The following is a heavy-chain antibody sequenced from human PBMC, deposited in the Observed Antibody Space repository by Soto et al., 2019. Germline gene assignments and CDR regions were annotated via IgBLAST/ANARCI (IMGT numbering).Heavy chain of an antibody. D-gene: IGHD6-13*01. CDR1: GYTFTGYY. CDR2: INPNRGGT. CDR3: ARDQGTMQQQLVLGPHGKTEGKGMDV. J-gene: IGHJ6*02. V-gene: IGHV1-2*04. Sequence: QVQLVQSGAEVKKPGASVKVSCKASGYTFTGYYMHWVRQAPGQGLEWMGWINPNRGGTNYAQKSQGSVTMIRDPSISTGYMELSRLRSDDTAGDYCARDQGTMQQQLVLGPHGKTEGKGMDVWGQGTTVTVSS.